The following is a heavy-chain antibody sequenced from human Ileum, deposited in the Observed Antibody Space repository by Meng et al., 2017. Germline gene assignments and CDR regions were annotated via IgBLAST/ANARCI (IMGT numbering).Heavy chain of an antibody. V-gene: IGHV4-61*01. D-gene: IGHD3-9*01. Sequence: QLRRQWSVSVLVRPSETLSLTCTVSGGSVTRGSYYGPWIRQCPEKRLEWIGYSYHSGSTNYYPSLKTPVTMSIDTSKNQFSLRLSSVTVADTAVYYCARVSIADYYLLDYWGQGILVTVFS. J-gene: IGHJ4*02. CDR2: SYHSGST. CDR3: ARVSIADYYLLDY. CDR1: GGSVTRGSYY.